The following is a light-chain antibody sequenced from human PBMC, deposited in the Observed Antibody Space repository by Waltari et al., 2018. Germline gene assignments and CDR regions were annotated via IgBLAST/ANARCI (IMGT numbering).Light chain of an antibody. Sequence: EIVLTQSPATLSLSPGERPPLSCRASQSVSSYLAWYQQKPGQAPRLLIYDASNRATGIPARFSGSGSGTDFTLTISSLEPEDFAVYYCQQRSNWPRAFGQGTRLEIK. CDR3: QQRSNWPRA. V-gene: IGKV3-11*01. CDR2: DAS. CDR1: QSVSSY. J-gene: IGKJ5*01.